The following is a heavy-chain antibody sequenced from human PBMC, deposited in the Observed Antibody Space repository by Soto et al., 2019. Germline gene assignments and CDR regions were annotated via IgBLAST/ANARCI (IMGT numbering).Heavy chain of an antibody. CDR1: GGSMSSGGYY. CDR2: IYYSGSA. D-gene: IGHD6-6*01. CDR3: ARDTHKKYSSSSKDYYYYMDV. Sequence: PSETLSLTCTVSGGSMSSGGYYWSWIRQHPGKGLEWIGYIYYSGSAYYNPSLKSRVTISVDTSKNQFSLKLSSVTAADTAVYYCARDTHKKYSSSSKDYYYYMDVWGKGTTVTAP. J-gene: IGHJ6*03. V-gene: IGHV4-31*03.